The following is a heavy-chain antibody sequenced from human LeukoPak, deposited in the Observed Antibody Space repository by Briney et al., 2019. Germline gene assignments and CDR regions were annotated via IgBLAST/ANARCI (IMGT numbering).Heavy chain of an antibody. CDR2: IYTSGST. Sequence: SETLSLTCTVSGYSISSSYYWSWIRQPAGKGLEWIGRIYTSGSTDYNPSLKSRVTMSVDTSKNQFSLKLSSVTAADTAVYYCAREALYSSSFDYWGQGTLVTVSS. V-gene: IGHV4-4*07. J-gene: IGHJ4*02. D-gene: IGHD6-13*01. CDR1: GYSISSSYY. CDR3: AREALYSSSFDY.